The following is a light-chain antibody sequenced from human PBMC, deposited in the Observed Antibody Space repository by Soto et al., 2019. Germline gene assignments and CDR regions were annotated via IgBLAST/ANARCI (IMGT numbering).Light chain of an antibody. V-gene: IGKV3-15*01. J-gene: IGKJ4*01. Sequence: EVVLTQSPVTLSLSPGERATLSCRASQSVSSYLAWYQQKPGQAPRLLIYGASTRATGIPARFSGTGSGTEFTLTISNLQSEDFAVYYCQQYDQWPPLTFGGGTKVDI. CDR2: GAS. CDR1: QSVSSY. CDR3: QQYDQWPPLT.